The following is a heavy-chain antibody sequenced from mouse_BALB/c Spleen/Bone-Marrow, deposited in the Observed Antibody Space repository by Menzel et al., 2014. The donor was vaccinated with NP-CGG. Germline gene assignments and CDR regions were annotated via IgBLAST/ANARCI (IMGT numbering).Heavy chain of an antibody. J-gene: IGHJ1*01. CDR3: ANGSYWYFDV. CDR2: IDPANGDT. CDR1: VFNIKDTY. D-gene: IGHD1-2*01. V-gene: IGHV14-3*02. Sequence: EVQLQQSGAELVKPGASVKLSCTASVFNIKDTYMDWVKQRPEQGLEWIGRIDPANGDTNYDPKFQGKATITADTSSNTAYLHFNSLTSEDTAVYYCANGSYWYFDVWGAGTTVTVSS.